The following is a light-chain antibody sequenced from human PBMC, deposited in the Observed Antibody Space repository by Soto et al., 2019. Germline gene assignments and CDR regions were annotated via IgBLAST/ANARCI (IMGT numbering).Light chain of an antibody. Sequence: EIQMTQSPSTLSASVGDRVTITCRASQSISSWLAWYQQKAGKAPKLLIYKASSLESGVPSRFSGSGSGTEFTLTISSLQPDEFATYYCQQDNSYPPLTFGQGTKGE. V-gene: IGKV1-5*03. CDR2: KAS. CDR1: QSISSW. CDR3: QQDNSYPPLT. J-gene: IGKJ1*01.